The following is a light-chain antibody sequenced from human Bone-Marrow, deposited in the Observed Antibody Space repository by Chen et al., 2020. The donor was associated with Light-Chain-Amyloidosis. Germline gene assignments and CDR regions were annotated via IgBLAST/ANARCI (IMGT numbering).Light chain of an antibody. Sequence: SYLLTQPSSVSVAPGQTATIACGGNNIGSTSVHWYQQTPGQAPLLVVYDDSDRPSGIPERLSGSNSGNTATLTISRVEAGDEADYYCQVLDRSSDRPVFGGGTKLTVL. V-gene: IGLV3-21*02. J-gene: IGLJ3*02. CDR2: DDS. CDR3: QVLDRSSDRPV. CDR1: NIGSTS.